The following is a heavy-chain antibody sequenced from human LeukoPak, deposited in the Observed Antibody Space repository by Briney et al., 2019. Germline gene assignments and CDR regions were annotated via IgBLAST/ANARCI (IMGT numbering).Heavy chain of an antibody. CDR2: ISGSGDST. CDR1: AFTFSNYA. D-gene: IGHD2-15*01. V-gene: IGHV3-23*01. CDR3: AKDGSRAWVIGFQH. J-gene: IGHJ1*01. Sequence: PGGSLRLSCAASAFTFSNYAMSWVRQAPGKGLEWVSSISGSGDSTYYADSVKGRFTISRDNSTNTLYLQMNSLRADDTAVYYCAKDGSRAWVIGFQHWGQGTLVTVSS.